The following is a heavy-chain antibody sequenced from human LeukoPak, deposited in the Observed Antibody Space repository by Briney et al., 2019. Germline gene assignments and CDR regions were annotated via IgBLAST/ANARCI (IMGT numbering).Heavy chain of an antibody. V-gene: IGHV4-59*01. CDR1: GGPINSYY. J-gene: IGHJ4*02. D-gene: IGHD6-13*01. CDR3: ARFSGGSWFDY. Sequence: PSETLSLTCTVPGGPINSYYWSWIRQPPGKGLEWIGYLYYTGSTNYNPSLRSRVTMSVDTSKNQFSLKLSSVTAADTAVYYCARFSGGSWFDYWGQGTLVTVSS. CDR2: LYYTGST.